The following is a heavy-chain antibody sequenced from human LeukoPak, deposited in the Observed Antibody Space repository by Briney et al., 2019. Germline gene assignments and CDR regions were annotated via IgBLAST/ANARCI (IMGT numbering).Heavy chain of an antibody. D-gene: IGHD6-13*01. CDR2: ISGSGGST. CDR3: ARGEASYSSSWYGVDY. J-gene: IGHJ4*02. V-gene: IGHV3-23*01. CDR1: GFTFSSYA. Sequence: PGGSLRLSCAASGFTFSSYAMSWVRQAPGKGLEWVSAISGSGGSTYYADSMKGRFTISRDNSKNTLYLQMNSLRAEDTAVYYCARGEASYSSSWYGVDYWGQGTLVTVSS.